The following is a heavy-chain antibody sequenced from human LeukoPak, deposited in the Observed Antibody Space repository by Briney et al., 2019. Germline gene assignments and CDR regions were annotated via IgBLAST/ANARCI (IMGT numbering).Heavy chain of an antibody. CDR2: INSDGSST. Sequence: GGSLRLSCAASGFTFSSLWMHWVRQAPGKGLVWVSRINSDGSSTSYADSVKGRFTISRDNAKNTLYLQMNSLRAEDTAVYYCARDRVVVGFYYYYYMDVWGKGTTVTVSS. CDR1: GFTFSSLW. CDR3: ARDRVVVGFYYYYYMDV. V-gene: IGHV3-74*01. D-gene: IGHD3-22*01. J-gene: IGHJ6*03.